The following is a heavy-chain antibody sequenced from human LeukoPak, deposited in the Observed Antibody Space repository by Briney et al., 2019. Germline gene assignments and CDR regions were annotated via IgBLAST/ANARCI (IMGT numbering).Heavy chain of an antibody. Sequence: SETLSLTCTVSGGSISTYYWSWIRQPPGKGLEWIGYISYSGSTSYNPSLKSRVTISVDTSKNQFSLKVSSVTAADTAVYYCSSYGSMNVFDIWGQGTMVTVSS. CDR2: ISYSGST. CDR1: GGSISTYY. J-gene: IGHJ3*02. V-gene: IGHV4-59*01. CDR3: SSYGSMNVFDI. D-gene: IGHD3-10*01.